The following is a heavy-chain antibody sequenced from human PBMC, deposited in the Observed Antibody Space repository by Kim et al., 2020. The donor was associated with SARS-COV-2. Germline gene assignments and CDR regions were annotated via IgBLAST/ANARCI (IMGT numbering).Heavy chain of an antibody. CDR1: GFTFRNYP. D-gene: IGHD3-10*01. CDR2: ILYDGNTE. J-gene: IGHJ6*02. CDR3: ATPYYYGSGSYYMGGDFYYYGVDA. Sequence: GGSLRLSCAASGFTFRNYPMHWVRQAPGKGLEWMAVILYDGNTEYYADSVKGRFTISRDNSKNTLYLQMNSLRAEDTAIYYCATPYYYGSGSYYMGGDFYYYGVDAWGQGTTVTVSS. V-gene: IGHV3-30*14.